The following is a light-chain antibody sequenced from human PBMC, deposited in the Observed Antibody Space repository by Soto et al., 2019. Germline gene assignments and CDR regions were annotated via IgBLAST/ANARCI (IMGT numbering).Light chain of an antibody. CDR3: QHYGNSPPEYT. V-gene: IGKV3-20*01. J-gene: IGKJ3*01. CDR1: QSVSSSF. Sequence: EIVLTQSPGTLSLSPGERATLSCRASQSVSSSFLAWYQQRPGQAPRLLIFDASYRATGIPDRFSGSGSGTDFTLTISRLEPEDFAVYYCQHYGNSPPEYTFGPGTKVDSK. CDR2: DAS.